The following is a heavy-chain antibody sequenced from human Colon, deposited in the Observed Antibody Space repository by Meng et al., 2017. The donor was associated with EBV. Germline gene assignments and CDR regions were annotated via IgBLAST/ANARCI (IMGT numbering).Heavy chain of an antibody. CDR2: IIHGGSP. J-gene: IGHJ4*02. V-gene: IGHV4-34*12. Sequence: QVKQQEWGAGLLNPSETLPLTCAVNGGSLSGAYWNWIRQPPGKGLEWIGEIIHGGSPSYNPSLKSRVTISIDTSKNQLSLMLSSVTAADTAVYYCARRPTGVDYWGQGTLVTVSS. D-gene: IGHD2-8*02. CDR1: GGSLSGAY. CDR3: ARRPTGVDY.